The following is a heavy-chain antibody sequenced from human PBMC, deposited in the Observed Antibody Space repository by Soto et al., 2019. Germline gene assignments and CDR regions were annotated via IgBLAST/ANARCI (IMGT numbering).Heavy chain of an antibody. CDR3: ARDHLNYYGSDWFDP. V-gene: IGHV1-18*01. Sequence: GASVKVSCKASGYTFTSYGISWVRQAPGQGLEWMGWISAYNGNTNYAQKLQGRVTMTTDTSTSTAYMELRSLRSDDTAVYYCARDHLNYYGSDWFDPWGQGTLVTVPQ. CDR2: ISAYNGNT. D-gene: IGHD3-10*01. CDR1: GYTFTSYG. J-gene: IGHJ5*02.